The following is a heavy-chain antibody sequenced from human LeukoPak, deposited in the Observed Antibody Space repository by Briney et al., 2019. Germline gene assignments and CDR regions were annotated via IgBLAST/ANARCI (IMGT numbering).Heavy chain of an antibody. CDR3: ARDIEGPLCY. CDR2: ISYDGSNK. V-gene: IGHV3-30-3*01. Sequence: PGGSLRLSCAASGFTFSSYAMHWVRQAPGKGLEWVAVISYDGSNKYYADSVKGRFTISRDNSKNTLYLQVNSLRAEDTAVYYCARDIEGPLCYWGQGTLVTVSS. D-gene: IGHD1-26*01. J-gene: IGHJ4*02. CDR1: GFTFSSYA.